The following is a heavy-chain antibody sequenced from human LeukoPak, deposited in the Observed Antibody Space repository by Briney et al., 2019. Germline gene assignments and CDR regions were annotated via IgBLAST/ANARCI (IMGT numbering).Heavy chain of an antibody. V-gene: IGHV3-73*01. CDR3: TTDPYNWNRSFDY. D-gene: IGHD1-20*01. CDR2: IRSKANSYAT. CDR1: GFTFSGSA. Sequence: GGSLRLSCAASGFTFSGSAMHWVRQASGKGLEWVGRIRSKANSYATAYAASVKGRFTISRDDSKNTAYLQMNSLKTEDTAVYYCTTDPYNWNRSFDYWGQGTLVTVSS. J-gene: IGHJ4*02.